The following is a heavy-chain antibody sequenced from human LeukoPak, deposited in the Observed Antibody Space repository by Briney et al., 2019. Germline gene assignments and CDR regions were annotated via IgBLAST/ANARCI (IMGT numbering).Heavy chain of an antibody. CDR3: ARVGYNYGYDS. CDR1: GGSISSGGYS. V-gene: IGHV4-31*03. Sequence: SQTLSLTCTVSGGSISSGGYSWSWIRQHPGKGLEWIGYIYNSGSTYFNPSLKSRVTMSVDTSKNQFSLNLSSVTAADTAVYYCARVGYNYGYDSWGQGTLDTVSS. J-gene: IGHJ4*02. D-gene: IGHD5-18*01. CDR2: IYNSGST.